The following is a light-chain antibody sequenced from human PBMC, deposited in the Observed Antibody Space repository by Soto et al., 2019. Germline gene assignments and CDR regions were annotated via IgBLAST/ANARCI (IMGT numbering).Light chain of an antibody. CDR3: HPYASASRT. CDR2: GAS. V-gene: IGKV3-20*01. J-gene: IGKJ1*01. Sequence: EIVLTQSPGTLSLSPGERATLSCRASQSFTSNYLAWYQQKPGQAPRLLIYGASSRATGIPDRFSGSGSGTDFTLTISRLEPEDFAVYYCHPYASASRTFGQGTKVEIK. CDR1: QSFTSNY.